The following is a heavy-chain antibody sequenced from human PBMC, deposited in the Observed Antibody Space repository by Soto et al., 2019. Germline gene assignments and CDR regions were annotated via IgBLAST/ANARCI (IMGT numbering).Heavy chain of an antibody. CDR3: ARDDGYYDSSGYSSGIDY. D-gene: IGHD3-22*01. CDR1: GFTFSTYG. CDR2: ISYDGSNK. V-gene: IGHV3-30*03. Sequence: GVSLRLSCAASGFTFSTYGMHWVRQAPGKGLEWVADISYDGSNKFYADSVKGRFTISRDNSKNSLYLQMNSLRAEDTAVYYCARDDGYYDSSGYSSGIDYWGQGTLVTVAS. J-gene: IGHJ4*02.